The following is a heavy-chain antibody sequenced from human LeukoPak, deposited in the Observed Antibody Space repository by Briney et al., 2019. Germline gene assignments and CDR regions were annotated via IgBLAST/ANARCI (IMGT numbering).Heavy chain of an antibody. CDR2: ISGSGGST. D-gene: IGHD3-9*01. V-gene: IGHV3-23*01. J-gene: IGHJ4*02. CDR3: AKFPSPATGYFRAGASDGKDY. CDR1: GFTFSSYE. Sequence: PGGSLRLSCAASGFTFSSYEMNWVRQAPGKGLEWVSAISGSGGSTYYADSVKGRFTISRDNSKNTLYLQMNSLRAEDTAVYYCAKFPSPATGYFRAGASDGKDYWGQGTLVTVSS.